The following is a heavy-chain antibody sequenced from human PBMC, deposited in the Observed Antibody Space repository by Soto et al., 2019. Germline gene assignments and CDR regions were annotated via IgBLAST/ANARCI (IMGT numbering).Heavy chain of an antibody. CDR3: ASQGLAGRTHGGPRFFNY. J-gene: IGHJ4*02. CDR1: GGSISSGGYY. D-gene: IGHD6-6*01. V-gene: IGHV4-31*03. Sequence: NPSETLSLTCTVSGGSISSGGYYWSWIRQHPGKGLEWIGYIYYSGSTYYNPSLKSRVTISVDTSKNQFSLKLSSVTAADTAVYYSASQGLAGRTHGGPRFFNYWGQGTLVTVSS. CDR2: IYYSGST.